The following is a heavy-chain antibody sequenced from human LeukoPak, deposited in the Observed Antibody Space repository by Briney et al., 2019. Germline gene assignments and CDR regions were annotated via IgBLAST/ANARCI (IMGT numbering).Heavy chain of an antibody. J-gene: IGHJ5*02. CDR2: INPNSGGT. CDR1: GYTFTGYY. D-gene: IGHD5-18*01. Sequence: ASVKVSCKASGYTFTGYYMHWVRQAPGQGLEWMGWINPNSGGTNYAQKLQGRVTMTTDTSTSTAYMELRSLRSDDTAVYYCARDLGVIQLWLPWFDPWGQGTLVTVSS. CDR3: ARDLGVIQLWLPWFDP. V-gene: IGHV1-2*02.